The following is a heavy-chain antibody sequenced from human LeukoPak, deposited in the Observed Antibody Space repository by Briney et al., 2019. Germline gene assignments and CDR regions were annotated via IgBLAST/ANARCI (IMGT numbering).Heavy chain of an antibody. D-gene: IGHD2-21*02. Sequence: ASVKVSCKASGYTFTGYYMRWVRQAPGQGLEWMGWINPNSGGTNYAQKFQGRVTITADKSTSTAYMELSSLRSEDTAVYYCARDRVGKVVTALDYWGQGTLVTVSS. CDR1: GYTFTGYY. CDR2: INPNSGGT. CDR3: ARDRVGKVVTALDY. J-gene: IGHJ4*02. V-gene: IGHV1-2*02.